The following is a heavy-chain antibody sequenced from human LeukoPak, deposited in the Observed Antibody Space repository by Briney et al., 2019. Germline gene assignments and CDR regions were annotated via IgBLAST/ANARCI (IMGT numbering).Heavy chain of an antibody. CDR2: IIPIFGTA. D-gene: IGHD3-22*01. CDR1: GGTFSSYA. CDR3: ARVYYYDSSGYNYYYYGMDV. V-gene: IGHV1-69*01. J-gene: IGHJ6*02. Sequence: GASVKVSCTASGGTFSSYAISWVRQAPGQGLEWMGGIIPIFGTANYAQKFQGRVTITADESTSTAYMELSSLRSEGTAVYYCARVYYYDSSGYNYYYYGMDVWGQGTTVTVSS.